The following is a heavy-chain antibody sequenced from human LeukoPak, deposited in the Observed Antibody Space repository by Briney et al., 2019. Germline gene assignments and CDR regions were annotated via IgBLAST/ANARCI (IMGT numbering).Heavy chain of an antibody. V-gene: IGHV4-30-4*08. CDR2: IYYSGST. CDR3: ARFAVTRCFDY. D-gene: IGHD4-17*01. Sequence: TSQTLSLTCTVSGGSISSGDYYWSWIRQPPGKGLEWIGYIYYSGSTYYNPSLESRVTISVDTSKNQFSLKLSSVTAADTAVYYCARFAVTRCFDYWGQGTLVTVSS. J-gene: IGHJ4*02. CDR1: GGSISSGDYY.